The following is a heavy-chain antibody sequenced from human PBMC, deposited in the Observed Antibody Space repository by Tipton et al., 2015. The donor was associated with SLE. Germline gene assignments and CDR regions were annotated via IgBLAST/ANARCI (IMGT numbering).Heavy chain of an antibody. Sequence: TLSLTCTVSGGSISSSSYYWGWIRLPPGKGLEWIGSVYYSGSTYYNPSLKSRVAISIDSSKNQFSLKLNSVTATDTAVYYCARHGGSSVAPGFDYWGQGTLVTVSS. J-gene: IGHJ4*02. CDR1: GGSISSSSYY. D-gene: IGHD6-13*01. V-gene: IGHV4-39*01. CDR2: VYYSGST. CDR3: ARHGGSSVAPGFDY.